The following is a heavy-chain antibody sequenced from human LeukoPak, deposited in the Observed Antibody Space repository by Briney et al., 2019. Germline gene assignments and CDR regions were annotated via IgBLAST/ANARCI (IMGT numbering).Heavy chain of an antibody. J-gene: IGHJ6*03. D-gene: IGHD2-15*01. V-gene: IGHV3-23*01. CDR3: AKVWGYCSGGSCYSDYYMDV. CDR2: ISGSGGST. Sequence: GGSLRLSCAASGFTFSSYAMSWVRQAPGKGLEWVSAISGSGGSTYYADSVKGRFTISRDNSKNTLYLQTNSLRAEDTAVYYCAKVWGYCSGGSCYSDYYMDVWGKGTTVTVSS. CDR1: GFTFSSYA.